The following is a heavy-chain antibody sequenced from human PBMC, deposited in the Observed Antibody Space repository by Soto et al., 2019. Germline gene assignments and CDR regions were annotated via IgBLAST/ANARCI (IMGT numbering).Heavy chain of an antibody. V-gene: IGHV3-9*01. Sequence: EVQLVESGGGLVQPGRSLRLSCAASGFTFDDYAMHWVRQAPGKGLEWVSGISWNSGSIGYAESVKGRFTISRDNAKNSLYLQMNSLRAEDTALYYCAKDIFPAYSSGGGVFDYWGQGTLVTVSS. D-gene: IGHD6-25*01. J-gene: IGHJ4*02. CDR1: GFTFDDYA. CDR2: ISWNSGSI. CDR3: AKDIFPAYSSGGGVFDY.